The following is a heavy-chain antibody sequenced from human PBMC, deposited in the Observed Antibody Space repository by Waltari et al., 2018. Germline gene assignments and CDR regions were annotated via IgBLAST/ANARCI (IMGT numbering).Heavy chain of an antibody. V-gene: IGHV3-74*01. CDR3: AREYDFWSGYHAFDL. Sequence: EVQLVESGGGLVQSGGSLRLTCDASGFSFSSSWMHWVRPGPEKGPVVISRIDREGTKTNYAASVKGRFTISRDNFADTLFLEMNSLRPDDTAVYYCAREYDFWSGYHAFDLWGQGTKVTGFS. CDR2: IDREGTKT. CDR1: GFSFSSSW. D-gene: IGHD3-3*01. J-gene: IGHJ3*01.